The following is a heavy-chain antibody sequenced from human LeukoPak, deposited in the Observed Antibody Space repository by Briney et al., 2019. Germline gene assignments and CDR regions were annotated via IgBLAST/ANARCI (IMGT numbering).Heavy chain of an antibody. CDR2: IIPNSGGT. CDR1: GSTFTGYY. J-gene: IGHJ4*02. CDR3: ARTLTGGRGGYFDY. D-gene: IGHD3-9*01. V-gene: IGHV1-2*02. Sequence: ASVKVSCKASGSTFTGYYIHWVRQAPGQGLEWMGWIIPNSGGTNYAQRFQGRVTMTRDTSISTAYMELTSLRSDDTALYYCARTLTGGRGGYFDYWGQGTLVTVSS.